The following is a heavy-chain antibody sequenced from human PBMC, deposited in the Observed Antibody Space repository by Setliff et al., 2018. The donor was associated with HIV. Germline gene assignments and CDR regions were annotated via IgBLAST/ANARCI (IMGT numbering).Heavy chain of an antibody. CDR2: ITSYNGNT. CDR1: GYTFSNYG. CDR3: ARDHHSGRGSNFPWYSDL. V-gene: IGHV1-18*01. J-gene: IGHJ2*01. D-gene: IGHD1-26*01. Sequence: ASVKVSCKASGYTFSNYGITWVRQAPGQGLEWMGWITSYNGNTNYAKKFKGRVTMTTDTSTSIAYMELKSLRSEDAAVYYCARDHHSGRGSNFPWYSDLWGRGTLVTVSS.